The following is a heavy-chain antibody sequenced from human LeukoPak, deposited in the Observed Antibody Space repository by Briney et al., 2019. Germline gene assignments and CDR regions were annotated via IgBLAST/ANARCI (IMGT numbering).Heavy chain of an antibody. Sequence: PGGSLRLSCAASGFTFSSYSMNWVRQAPGKGLEWVSSISSSSYIYYADSVKGRFTISRDNAKNSLYLQMNSLRAEDTAVYYCVRDLNTVTTAFFVYWGQGTLVTVSS. V-gene: IGHV3-21*01. CDR3: VRDLNTVTTAFFVY. D-gene: IGHD4-11*01. CDR1: GFTFSSYS. J-gene: IGHJ4*02. CDR2: ISSSSYI.